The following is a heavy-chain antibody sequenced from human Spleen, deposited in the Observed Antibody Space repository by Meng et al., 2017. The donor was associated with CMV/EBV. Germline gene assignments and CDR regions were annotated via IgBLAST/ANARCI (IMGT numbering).Heavy chain of an antibody. J-gene: IGHJ6*02. CDR3: ARDQYRCLGGGDCRNYYYGMDV. CDR2: INQDGSEK. D-gene: IGHD2-21*01. CDR1: GYSISSGYY. Sequence: ETLSLTCTVSGYSISSGYYWGWIRQPPGKGLEWVANINQDGSEKYYVDSVKGRFTISRDNAKNSLYLQMNSLRAEDTAVYYCARDQYRCLGGGDCRNYYYGMDVWGQGTTVTVSS. V-gene: IGHV3-7*01.